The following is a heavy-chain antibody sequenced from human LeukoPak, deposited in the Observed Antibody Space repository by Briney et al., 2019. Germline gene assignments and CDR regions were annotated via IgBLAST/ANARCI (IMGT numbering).Heavy chain of an antibody. V-gene: IGHV3-7*05. Sequence: GGSLRLSCRASGFSFKSYAMHWVRQAPGKGLEWVANIKQDGSEKYYVDSVKGRFTISRDNAKNSLYLQMNSLRAEDMAVYYCARGHVWFDPWGQGTLVTVSS. CDR3: ARGHVWFDP. J-gene: IGHJ5*02. CDR2: IKQDGSEK. CDR1: GFSFKSYA.